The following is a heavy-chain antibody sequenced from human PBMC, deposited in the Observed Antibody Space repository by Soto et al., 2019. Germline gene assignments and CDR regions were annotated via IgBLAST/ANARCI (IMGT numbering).Heavy chain of an antibody. D-gene: IGHD5-18*01. CDR2: TSYTGNT. J-gene: IGHJ6*02. CDR1: GGSVTSHH. CDR3: ARVIGYSYGQPWGYYYYGMDV. V-gene: IGHV4-59*02. Sequence: SETLSLTCFVSGGSVTSHHWSWIRQFPGQGLEWIAYTSYTGNTNYNPSLQSRVTISLDTSKHQLSLKLTSMTAADTAVYYCARVIGYSYGQPWGYYYYGMDVWGQGTTVTVSS.